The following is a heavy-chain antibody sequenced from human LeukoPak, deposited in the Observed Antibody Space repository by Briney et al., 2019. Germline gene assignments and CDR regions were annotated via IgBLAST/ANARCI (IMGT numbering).Heavy chain of an antibody. D-gene: IGHD6-6*01. CDR2: IIPIFGTA. J-gene: IGHJ1*01. CDR3: ARGSSSAEYFQH. Sequence: AASVKVSCKASGGTFSSYAISWVRQAPGQGLEWMGGIIPIFGTANYAQKFQGRVTITTDESTSTAYMELSSLRSEDTAVYYCARGSSSAEYFQHWGQGTLVTVPS. V-gene: IGHV1-69*05. CDR1: GGTFSSYA.